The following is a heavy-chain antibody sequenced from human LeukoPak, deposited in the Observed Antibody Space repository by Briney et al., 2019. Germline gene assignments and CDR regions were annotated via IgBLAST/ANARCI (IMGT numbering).Heavy chain of an antibody. V-gene: IGHV4-59*11. CDR1: GGSISSHF. J-gene: IGHJ5*02. CDR3: ARDRAPVTMIRGAPGGFDP. D-gene: IGHD3-10*01. Sequence: SETLSLTCTVSGGSISSHFWSWIRQPPGKGLEWIGYMFYSGSTNYNPSLKSRVTISVDASKNQFSLKLTSVSAADTAVYYCARDRAPVTMIRGAPGGFDPWGQETLVTVSS. CDR2: MFYSGST.